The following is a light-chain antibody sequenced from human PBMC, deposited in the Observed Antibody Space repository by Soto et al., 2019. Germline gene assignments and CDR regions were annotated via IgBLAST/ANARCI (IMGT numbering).Light chain of an antibody. J-gene: IGLJ1*01. CDR1: SSDFGGYTY. CDR3: SSYTSTSTYV. CDR2: DAT. V-gene: IGLV2-14*03. Sequence: QLVLTQPASVSGSPGQSITISCTGTSSDFGGYTYVSWYQQHPGKAPKLMIFDATSRPSGVSNRFSGSKSDNTASLTIAGLQAEDEADYYCSSYTSTSTYVFGTGTKLTVL.